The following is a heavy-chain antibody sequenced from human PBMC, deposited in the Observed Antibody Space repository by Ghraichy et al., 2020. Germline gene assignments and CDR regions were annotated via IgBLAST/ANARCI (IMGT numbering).Heavy chain of an antibody. D-gene: IGHD3-22*01. V-gene: IGHV4-59*01. Sequence: SETLSLTCTVSGGSISSYYWSWIRQPPGKGLEWIGYIYYSGSTNYNPSLKSRVTISVDTSKNQFSLKLSSVTAADTAVYYCARYDSSRYYFDYWGQGTLVTVSS. CDR2: IYYSGST. CDR1: GGSISSYY. CDR3: ARYDSSRYYFDY. J-gene: IGHJ4*02.